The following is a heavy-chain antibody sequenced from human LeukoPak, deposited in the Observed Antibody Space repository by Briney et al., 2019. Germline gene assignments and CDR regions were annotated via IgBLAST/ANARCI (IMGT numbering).Heavy chain of an antibody. J-gene: IGHJ3*02. CDR2: ISAYNGNT. D-gene: IGHD5-18*01. V-gene: IGHV1-18*01. CDR1: GYTFTSYG. CDR3: AMTEDTDMAEQTHDAFDI. Sequence: ASVKVSCKASGYTFTSYGISWVRQAPGQGLEWMGWISAYNGNTNYAQKLQGRVTMTTDTSTSTAYMELRSLRSDDTAVYYCAMTEDTDMAEQTHDAFDIWGQGTMVTVSS.